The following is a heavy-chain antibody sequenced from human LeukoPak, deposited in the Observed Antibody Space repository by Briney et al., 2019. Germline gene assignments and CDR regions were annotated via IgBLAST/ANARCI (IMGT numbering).Heavy chain of an antibody. CDR1: GYTLTELS. Sequence: GASVKVSCKVSGYTLTELSMHWVRQAPGKGLEWMGGFDPEDGETIYAQKFQGRVTMTEHTSTDTAYMELSSLRSEDTAVYYCATGASVVGPGAYWGQGTLVTVSS. CDR2: FDPEDGET. CDR3: ATGASVVGPGAY. D-gene: IGHD2-2*01. V-gene: IGHV1-24*01. J-gene: IGHJ4*02.